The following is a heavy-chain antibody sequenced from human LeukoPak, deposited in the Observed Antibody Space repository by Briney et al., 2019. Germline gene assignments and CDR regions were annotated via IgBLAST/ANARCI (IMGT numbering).Heavy chain of an antibody. Sequence: GGSLRLSCAASGFTFSTYSMNWVRPAPGKGRDWVSYIGSSRTSIYYAASVKGRFTISRDNAKNSLYLQMNSLRAEDTAVYYCARDRDYYETSGYYLTFFDSWGQGTLVTVSS. J-gene: IGHJ4*02. D-gene: IGHD3-22*01. CDR2: IGSSRTSI. CDR3: ARDRDYYETSGYYLTFFDS. V-gene: IGHV3-48*01. CDR1: GFTFSTYS.